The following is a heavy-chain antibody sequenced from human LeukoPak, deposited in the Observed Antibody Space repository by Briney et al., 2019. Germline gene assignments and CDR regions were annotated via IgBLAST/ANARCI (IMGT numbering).Heavy chain of an antibody. Sequence: SGPTLVNPXQTLTLTCTFSGFSLSTSGMRVSWIRQPPGKALGWLARIDWDDDKFYSTSLKTRLTISKDTSKNQVVLTMTNMDPVDTATYYCARIGGSETRWGQGTLVTVSS. V-gene: IGHV2-70*04. J-gene: IGHJ4*02. CDR3: ARIGGSETR. CDR2: IDWDDDK. CDR1: GFSLSTSGMR. D-gene: IGHD3-16*01.